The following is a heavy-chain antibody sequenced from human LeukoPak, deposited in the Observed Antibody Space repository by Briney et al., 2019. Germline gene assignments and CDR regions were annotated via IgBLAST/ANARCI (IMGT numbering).Heavy chain of an antibody. CDR3: ARNNGMDV. CDR1: GFIFNDAW. V-gene: IGHV3-7*03. CDR2: VNRDGSET. Sequence: PGGSLRLSCATSGFIFNDAWMNWVRQAPGRGPEWVANVNRDGSETYYLDSVKGRFTISKDNAKNSLYLQMNSLGAEDTALYHCARNNGMDVWGQGTTVIVSS. J-gene: IGHJ6*02.